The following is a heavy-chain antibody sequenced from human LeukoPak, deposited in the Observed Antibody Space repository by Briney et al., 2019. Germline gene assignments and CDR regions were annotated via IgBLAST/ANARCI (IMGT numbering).Heavy chain of an antibody. V-gene: IGHV3-7*01. Sequence: GGSLRLSCAASGFIFSSYGMHWVRQAPGKGLEWVANIKQDGSEKYYVDSVKGRFTISRDNAKNSLYLQMNSLRAEDTAVYYCARAYDFWSGYYLSRGFDYWGQGTLVTVSS. CDR2: IKQDGSEK. D-gene: IGHD3-3*01. J-gene: IGHJ4*02. CDR3: ARAYDFWSGYYLSRGFDY. CDR1: GFIFSSYG.